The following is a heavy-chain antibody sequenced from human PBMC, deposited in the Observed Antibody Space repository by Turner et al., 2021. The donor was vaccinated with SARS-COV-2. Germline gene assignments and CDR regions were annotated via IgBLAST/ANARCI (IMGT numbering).Heavy chain of an antibody. Sequence: EVQLVESGGGLVQPGGSLRRPCAASGFPFRIYWMHWVRQAPGKGLVWVSHMNGDWSFTSYADAVKGRFTISIDNAKNTLYLQMNRLRDEDTAVYYCVRYQGDSVIWSGYGAFDIWGQGTMVTVSS. CDR3: VRYQGDSVIWSGYGAFDI. CDR2: MNGDWSFT. V-gene: IGHV3-74*01. CDR1: GFPFRIYW. D-gene: IGHD3-3*01. J-gene: IGHJ3*02.